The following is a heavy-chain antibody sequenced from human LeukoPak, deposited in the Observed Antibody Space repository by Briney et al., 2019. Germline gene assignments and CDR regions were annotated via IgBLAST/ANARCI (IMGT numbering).Heavy chain of an antibody. CDR1: RFTVSSNY. CDR2: IYGGVAT. V-gene: IGHV3-53*01. J-gene: IGHJ3*02. D-gene: IGHD5-24*01. CDR3: ARDREMATITKVGLGVWNAFDI. Sequence: GGSLRLSCAASRFTVSSNYMSWVRQAPGKGLEWVSSIYGGVATYYADSVEGRFTVSRHDSKTTLFLQMSSLRAEDTAVYYCARDREMATITKVGLGVWNAFDIWGQGTMVTVSS.